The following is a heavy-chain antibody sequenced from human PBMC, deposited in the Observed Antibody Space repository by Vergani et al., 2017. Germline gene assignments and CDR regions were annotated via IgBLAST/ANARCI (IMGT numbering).Heavy chain of an antibody. D-gene: IGHD4-17*01. CDR2: FDPEDGDT. V-gene: IGHV1-69-2*01. Sequence: EVQLVQSGAEVKKPGATMKLSFPLSVSPFPYHYLPFFKHCPGKGLECMGLFDPEDGDTIYAAHFKCRVTIVADTSPDTAHLELRSLRSEDTAVYYCATPNTVTTGGMEVWGKGTTVIVSS. J-gene: IGHJ6*04. CDR3: ATPNTVTTGGMEV. CDR1: VSPFPYHY.